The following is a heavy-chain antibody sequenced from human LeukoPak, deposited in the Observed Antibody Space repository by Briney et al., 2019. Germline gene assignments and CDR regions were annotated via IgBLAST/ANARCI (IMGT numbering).Heavy chain of an antibody. CDR2: IYFDDSDT. Sequence: GESLKISCKGSGFSLTTYWIVWVRQMPGKGLEWMGMIYFDDSDTRYSPSFQGQVTISADRSINTAYLQWSSLKASDTAMYYCARSTSDPNMVVWGLGTTVTVSS. J-gene: IGHJ6*02. CDR3: ARSTSDPNMVV. CDR1: GFSLTTYW. V-gene: IGHV5-51*01.